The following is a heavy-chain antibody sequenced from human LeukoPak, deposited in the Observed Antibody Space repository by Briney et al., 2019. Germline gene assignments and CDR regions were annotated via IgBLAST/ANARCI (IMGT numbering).Heavy chain of an antibody. CDR1: GFTVSSNS. Sequence: GGSLGLSCTVSGFTVSSNSMSWVRQAPGKGLEWVSFIYSGGNTHYSDSVKGRFTISRDNSKNTLYLQMNSLRVEDTAVYYCARRAGEYSHPYDYWGQGTLVTVSS. CDR3: ARRAGEYSHPYDY. D-gene: IGHD4-17*01. J-gene: IGHJ4*02. CDR2: IYSGGNT. V-gene: IGHV3-53*01.